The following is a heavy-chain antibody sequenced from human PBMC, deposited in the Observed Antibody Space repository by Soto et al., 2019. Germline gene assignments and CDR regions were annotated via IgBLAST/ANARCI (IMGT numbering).Heavy chain of an antibody. CDR2: IIPIFGTA. D-gene: IGHD6-6*01. Sequence: SVKVSCKASGGTFSSYAISWVRQAPGQGLEWMGGIIPIFGTANYAQKFQGRVTITADESTSTAYMELSSLRSEDTAVYYCARVGTTRAARPSNWFDPWGQGTLVTVSS. CDR1: GGTFSSYA. V-gene: IGHV1-69*13. J-gene: IGHJ5*02. CDR3: ARVGTTRAARPSNWFDP.